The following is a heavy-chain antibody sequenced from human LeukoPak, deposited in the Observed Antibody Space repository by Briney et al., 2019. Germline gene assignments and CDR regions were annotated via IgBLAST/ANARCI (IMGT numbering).Heavy chain of an antibody. CDR1: GFTFSSYS. J-gene: IGHJ6*02. CDR2: ISSSSSYI. CDR3: ARGSARYYYYGMDV. Sequence: GGSLRLSCAASGFTFSSYSMNWVRQAPGKGLEWVSSISSSSSYIYYADSVKGRFTISRDNAKNSLYLQMNSLRAEGTAVYYCARGSARYYYYGMDVWGQGTTVTVSS. V-gene: IGHV3-21*01. D-gene: IGHD3-3*01.